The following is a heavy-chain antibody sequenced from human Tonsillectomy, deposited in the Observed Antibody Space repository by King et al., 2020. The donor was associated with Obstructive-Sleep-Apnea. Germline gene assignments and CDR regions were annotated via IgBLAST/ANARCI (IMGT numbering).Heavy chain of an antibody. V-gene: IGHV4-39*07. CDR3: ARDLWFGEVLGGPSGY. CDR2: IYYTGST. D-gene: IGHD3-10*01. J-gene: IGHJ4*02. Sequence: LQLQESGPRLVKPSETLSLTCTVSGGSISSSIYYWGWVRQPPGKGLEWIGTIYYTGSTYYNPSLKSRVTISVDTSKNQFSLKLSFVTAADTAVYYCARDLWFGEVLGGPSGYWGQGTLVTVSS. CDR1: GGSISSSIYY.